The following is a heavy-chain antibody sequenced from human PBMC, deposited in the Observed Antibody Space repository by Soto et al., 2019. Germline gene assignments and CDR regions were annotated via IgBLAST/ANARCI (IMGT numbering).Heavy chain of an antibody. Sequence: QVQLVQSGPEVTMPGASVKVSCKTSGYTFTAYGLAWLRQAPGQRPEWLGWVGTANANTNYAEKFQGRVTMTPDRSTTTTSMQLRSLRCDDTAVYYCARELNTDPTAYYSFAYWGQGTLVTVSS. CDR1: GYTFTAYG. CDR2: VGTANANT. V-gene: IGHV1-18*01. CDR3: ARELNTDPTAYYSFAY. J-gene: IGHJ4*02. D-gene: IGHD3-9*01.